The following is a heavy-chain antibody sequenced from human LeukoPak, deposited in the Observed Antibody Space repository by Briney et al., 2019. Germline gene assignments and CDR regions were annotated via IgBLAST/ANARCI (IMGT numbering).Heavy chain of an antibody. V-gene: IGHV4-34*01. Sequence: SETLSLTCGVYGGSFSAYYWSWIRQPPGKGLEWIGEINESGGTNYNSSLKSRVTISIDTPKNQFSLKLTAVTAADTAVYYCTTSRKYTGPTWVNWFDPWGQGTLVTVSS. CDR1: GGSFSAYY. J-gene: IGHJ5*02. CDR3: TTSRKYTGPTWVNWFDP. D-gene: IGHD5-12*01. CDR2: INESGGT.